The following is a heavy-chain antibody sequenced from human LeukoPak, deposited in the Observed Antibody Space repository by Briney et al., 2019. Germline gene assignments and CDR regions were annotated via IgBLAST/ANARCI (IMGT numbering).Heavy chain of an antibody. D-gene: IGHD3-9*01. V-gene: IGHV7-4-1*02. CDR1: GYTFTSYA. CDR2: INTNTGNP. Sequence: ASVKVSCKASGYTFTSYAMNWVRQAPGQGLEWMGWINTNTGNPTYAQGFTGRFVFSLDTSVSTAYLQISSLKAEDTAVYYCARVPRLVSDPSYYFDYWGQGTLVTVSS. J-gene: IGHJ4*02. CDR3: ARVPRLVSDPSYYFDY.